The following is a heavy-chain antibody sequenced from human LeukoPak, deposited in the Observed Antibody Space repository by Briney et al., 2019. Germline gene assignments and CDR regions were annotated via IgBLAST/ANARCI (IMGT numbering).Heavy chain of an antibody. V-gene: IGHV3-30*03. D-gene: IGHD5-12*01. Sequence: GGSLRLSRAASGFTFAHYGVQWVRQAPGKGLEWVAAIAFDGRRKFYTNSVKGRFTISRDNSNNILFLQMSDLRTEDTALYYCARDRLYTGYDPVLDLWGQGTPVTVSS. CDR2: IAFDGRRK. J-gene: IGHJ5*02. CDR3: ARDRLYTGYDPVLDL. CDR1: GFTFAHYG.